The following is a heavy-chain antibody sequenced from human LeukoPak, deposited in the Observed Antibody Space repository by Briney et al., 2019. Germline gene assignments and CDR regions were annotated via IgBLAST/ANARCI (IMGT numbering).Heavy chain of an antibody. J-gene: IGHJ5*02. D-gene: IGHD5-18*01. CDR1: GFTFSSYS. V-gene: IGHV3-21*01. Sequence: GGSLRLSCAASGFTFSSYSMNWVRQAPGKGLESVSSISSSSSYIYYADSVKGRFTISRDNAKNSLYLQMNSLRAEDTAVYYCARDHEGYSYAPFDHWGQGTLVTVSS. CDR3: ARDHEGYSYAPFDH. CDR2: ISSSSSYI.